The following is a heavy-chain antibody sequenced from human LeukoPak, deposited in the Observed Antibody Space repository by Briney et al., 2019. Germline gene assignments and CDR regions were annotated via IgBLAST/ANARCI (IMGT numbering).Heavy chain of an antibody. CDR1: GFTFTSYS. CDR3: AKAIVGARIRSFDY. D-gene: IGHD1-26*01. J-gene: IGHJ4*02. CDR2: ISGSGGST. Sequence: GGSLRLSCAASGFTFTSYSMNWVRQAPGKGLEWVSAISGSGGSTYYADSVKGRFTISRDNSKNTLYLQMNSLRAEDTAVYYCAKAIVGARIRSFDYWGQGTLVTVSS. V-gene: IGHV3-23*01.